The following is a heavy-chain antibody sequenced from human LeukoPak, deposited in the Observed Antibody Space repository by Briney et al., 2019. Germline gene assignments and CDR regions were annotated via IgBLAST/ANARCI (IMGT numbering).Heavy chain of an antibody. CDR1: GGSISNALYY. D-gene: IGHD5-18*01. J-gene: IGHJ5*02. Sequence: SXTLSLTCSVSGGSISNALYYWGWIRQAPGKGLEWIGSIFHSGNTYYNPSLKGRVTLSVDTAKDHFAMRLRSVTAADTAVYFCAGVIRTGLVSGDWFDPWSQGTLVTVSS. V-gene: IGHV4-39*02. CDR3: AGVIRTGLVSGDWFDP. CDR2: IFHSGNT.